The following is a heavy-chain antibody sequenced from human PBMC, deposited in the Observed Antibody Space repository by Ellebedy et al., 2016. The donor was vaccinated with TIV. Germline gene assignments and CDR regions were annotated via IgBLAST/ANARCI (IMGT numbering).Heavy chain of an antibody. J-gene: IGHJ6*02. V-gene: IGHV4-39*07. CDR3: AKWGGYCSGGNCYPYYDYYGMDV. Sequence: GSLRLXCTVSGGSISSSSYYWGWIRQPPGKGLEWIGSIYYSGTTNYNPSLKSRVTLSEDTSKNQFSLKMSSVTAAATAVYYCAKWGGYCSGGNCYPYYDYYGMDVWGQGTTVTVSS. CDR2: IYYSGTT. CDR1: GGSISSSSYY. D-gene: IGHD2-15*01.